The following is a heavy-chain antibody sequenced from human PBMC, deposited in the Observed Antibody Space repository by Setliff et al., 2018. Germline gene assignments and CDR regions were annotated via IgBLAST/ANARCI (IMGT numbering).Heavy chain of an antibody. CDR2: IRNDGATT. J-gene: IGHJ5*02. CDR3: ARVGSKPQLGWFDP. D-gene: IGHD1-26*01. CDR1: GGSVSSSS. Sequence: LSLTCSVSGGSVSSSSCYWGWIRQPPGKGLEWLSNIRNDGATTSYADSVKGRFTISRDNAKNSLYLQMNSLTAEDTAVYYCARVGSKPQLGWFDPWGQGTLVTVSS. V-gene: IGHV3-11*04.